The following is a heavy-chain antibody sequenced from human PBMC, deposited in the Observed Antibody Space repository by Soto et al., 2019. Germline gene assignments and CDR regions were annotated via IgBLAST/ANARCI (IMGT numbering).Heavy chain of an antibody. D-gene: IGHD3-22*01. V-gene: IGHV4-4*02. Sequence: LSLTCAVFGDSMNTNNWWSWVRQTPGKGLEWIGEIHHNGDTTYTPSLKSRVTMSLDKSKYHFSLKLSSVTAADTAVYYCAREAHDSSGYYYPHFDYWGQGTLVTVSS. CDR2: IHHNGDT. CDR3: AREAHDSSGYYYPHFDY. J-gene: IGHJ4*02. CDR1: GDSMNTNNW.